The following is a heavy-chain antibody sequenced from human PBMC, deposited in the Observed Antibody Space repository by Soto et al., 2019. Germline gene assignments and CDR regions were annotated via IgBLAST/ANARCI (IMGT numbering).Heavy chain of an antibody. CDR3: ACRGGGWLQFNY. Sequence: QVQLVQSGAEVQKPGSSVKVSCKASGGTFSSYAISWVRQAPGQGLEWMGGIIPIFGTANYAQKFQGRVTITADESTSTAYMELSRLKSEDTAVYYCACRGGGWLQFNYWGQGTLVTVSS. J-gene: IGHJ4*02. V-gene: IGHV1-69*01. CDR2: IIPIFGTA. CDR1: GGTFSSYA. D-gene: IGHD5-12*01.